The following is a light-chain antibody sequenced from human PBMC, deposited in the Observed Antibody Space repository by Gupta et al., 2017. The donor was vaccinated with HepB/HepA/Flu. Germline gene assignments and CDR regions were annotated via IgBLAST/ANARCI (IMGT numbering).Light chain of an antibody. CDR1: QSVLYNSNGKNY. J-gene: IGKJ4*02. Sequence: DIVMTQSPDSLAVSLGERATINCRSSQSVLYNSNGKNYLAWYQQKPGQPPRLLISWASTRESGVPDRFDGSGSGTDFTLTISSLPAEDVAVYFCQQYVNTPRTFGEGTKVEIK. V-gene: IGKV4-1*01. CDR3: QQYVNTPRT. CDR2: WAS.